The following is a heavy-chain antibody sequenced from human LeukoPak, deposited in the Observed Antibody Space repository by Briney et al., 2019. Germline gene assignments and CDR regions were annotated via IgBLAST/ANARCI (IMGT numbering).Heavy chain of an antibody. CDR3: AGGGLPYFFYC. J-gene: IGHJ4*02. D-gene: IGHD2/OR15-2a*01. V-gene: IGHV4-59*01. CDR2: IYYSGST. Sequence: SETLSLPCSVSRGSISSYYWNWIRQPPGKGLEWIGYIYYSGSTNYNPSLKSRVTISVDTSKKQFSLKLSSVTAADTAVYYCAGGGLPYFFYCWAQGTLVTVSS. CDR1: RGSISSYY.